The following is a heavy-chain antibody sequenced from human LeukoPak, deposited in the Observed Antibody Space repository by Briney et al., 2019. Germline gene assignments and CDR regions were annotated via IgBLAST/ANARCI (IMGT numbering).Heavy chain of an antibody. CDR2: INHSGST. Sequence: SETLSLTCTVSGGSISSSSYYWGWIRQPPGKGLEWIGEINHSGSTNYNPSLKSRVTISVDTSKNQFSLKLSSVTAADTAVYYCARFPKMYSGSYFRRAFDIWGQGTMVTVSS. CDR1: GGSISSSSYY. D-gene: IGHD1-26*01. V-gene: IGHV4-39*07. J-gene: IGHJ3*02. CDR3: ARFPKMYSGSYFRRAFDI.